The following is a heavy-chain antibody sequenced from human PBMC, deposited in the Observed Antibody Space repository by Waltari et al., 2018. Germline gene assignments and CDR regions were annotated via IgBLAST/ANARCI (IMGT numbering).Heavy chain of an antibody. D-gene: IGHD3-10*01. CDR2: ISGSAGST. Sequence: EVQLSESGGGLVQPGGSLRLSWAASGFNLRSYARSWVRQAPGKGLEWVSTISGSAGSTYYADSVKGRFTISRDISKNTLFLQMNSLRAEDTALYSCAKDQYTSSRRGFDSWGQGTLVTVSS. CDR1: GFNLRSYA. V-gene: IGHV3-23*01. J-gene: IGHJ4*02. CDR3: AKDQYTSSRRGFDS.